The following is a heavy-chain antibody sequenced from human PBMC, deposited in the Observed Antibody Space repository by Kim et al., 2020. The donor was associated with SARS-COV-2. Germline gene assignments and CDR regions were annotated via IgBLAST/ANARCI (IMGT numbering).Heavy chain of an antibody. J-gene: IGHJ5*02. CDR2: LTGSDGRA. D-gene: IGHD6-6*01. V-gene: IGHV3-23*01. CDR1: GFTFSDYA. Sequence: GGSLRLSCAASGFTFSDYAMSWVRQAPGKGLEWVATLTGSDGRAYYADSVKGRFTISRDNSENKLYLQMSTLRAEDTALYYCARGAHSNSLSWNDPWGQG. CDR3: ARGAHSNSLSWNDP.